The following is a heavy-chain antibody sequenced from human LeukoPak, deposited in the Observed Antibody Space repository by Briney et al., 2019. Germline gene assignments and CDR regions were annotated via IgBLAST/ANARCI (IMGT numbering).Heavy chain of an antibody. CDR3: ARAAYDSGSYIVNHDY. Sequence: GGSLRLSCAASEFTFSSYTMSWVRQAPGKGLEWVSTITTSDGNTYYADSVKGRFTVSRDNSKNTLFLQMNSLRAEDTAVYFCARAAYDSGSYIVNHDYWGQGTLVTVSS. CDR2: ITTSDGNT. V-gene: IGHV3-23*01. D-gene: IGHD3-22*01. CDR1: EFTFSSYT. J-gene: IGHJ4*02.